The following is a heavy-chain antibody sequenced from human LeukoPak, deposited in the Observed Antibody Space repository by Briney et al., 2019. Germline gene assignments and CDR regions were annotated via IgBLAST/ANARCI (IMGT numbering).Heavy chain of an antibody. CDR1: GGSISRYY. Sequence: PPETLSLTCTVSGGSISRYYWSWIRQPAGKGLEWIGRIYSSDGSTNYNPSLKSRVTMSADTSKNQLSLNLRSVTAADTAVYYCARGSASAGRWGQGTLVTVSS. J-gene: IGHJ4*02. D-gene: IGHD6-13*01. V-gene: IGHV4-4*07. CDR3: ARGSASAGR. CDR2: IYSSDGST.